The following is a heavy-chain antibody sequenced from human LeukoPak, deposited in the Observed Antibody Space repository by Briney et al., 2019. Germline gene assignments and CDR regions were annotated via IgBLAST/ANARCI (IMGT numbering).Heavy chain of an antibody. CDR3: ARGGKYGCSGGSCYADS. J-gene: IGHJ5*01. Sequence: ASVKVSCKASGYTFTDYYLHWVRQAPGQGLEWMGWINSNSGRTHYIQDFQGRVTMTRDTSISTAYMEVSRLRSDDTAVYYCARGGKYGCSGGSCYADSWGQGTLDTVSS. D-gene: IGHD2-15*01. V-gene: IGHV1-2*02. CDR2: INSNSGRT. CDR1: GYTFTDYY.